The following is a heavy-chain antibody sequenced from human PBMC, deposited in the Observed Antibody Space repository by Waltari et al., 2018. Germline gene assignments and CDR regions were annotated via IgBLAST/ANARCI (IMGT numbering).Heavy chain of an antibody. J-gene: IGHJ6*02. CDR3: AKTRIAAAGYYGMDV. CDR1: GFTFSSYG. V-gene: IGHV3-30*18. D-gene: IGHD6-13*01. Sequence: QVQLVESGGGVVQPGRSLRLSCAASGFTFSSYGMHWVRQAPGKGLEWVAVISYDGSNKYYADSVKGRFTISRDNSKNTLYLQMNSLRAEDTAEYYCAKTRIAAAGYYGMDVWGQGTTVTVSS. CDR2: ISYDGSNK.